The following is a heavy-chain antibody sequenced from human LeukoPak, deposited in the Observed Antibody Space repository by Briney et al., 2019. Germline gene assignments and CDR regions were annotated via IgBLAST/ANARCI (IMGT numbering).Heavy chain of an antibody. CDR2: TYYRSKWYN. CDR3: ARGHSQWLSHYYYMDV. D-gene: IGHD6-19*01. V-gene: IGHV6-1*01. CDR1: GDSVSSNSAA. Sequence: SQTLSLTCAISGDSVSSNSAAWNWIRQSPSRGLEWLGRTYYRSKWYNDYAVSVKSRITINPDTSKNQFSLQLNSVTPEDTAVYYCARGHSQWLSHYYYMDVWGKGTTVTASS. J-gene: IGHJ6*03.